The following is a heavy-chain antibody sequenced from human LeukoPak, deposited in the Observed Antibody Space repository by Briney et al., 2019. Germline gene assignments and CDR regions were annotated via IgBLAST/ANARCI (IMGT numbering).Heavy chain of an antibody. V-gene: IGHV3-23*01. D-gene: IGHD4-23*01. CDR3: AKDGTVVTLYYFDY. CDR2: ISGSGGST. Sequence: PGASLRLSCAACGFTFSSYAMSWVRQSPGKGLEWLSAISGSGGSTYYADSVKRRFTISRDNSKNTLYLQMNSLRAEDTGVYYCAKDGTVVTLYYFDYWGQGTLVTVSS. CDR1: GFTFSSYA. J-gene: IGHJ4*02.